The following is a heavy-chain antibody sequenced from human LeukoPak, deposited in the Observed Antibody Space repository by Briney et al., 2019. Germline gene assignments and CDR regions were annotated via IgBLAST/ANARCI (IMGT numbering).Heavy chain of an antibody. J-gene: IGHJ6*02. V-gene: IGHV3-23*01. CDR3: AKMTIGAYYYYYYGMDA. D-gene: IGHD3-16*01. Sequence: GSLRLSCAASGFTFSSYAMSWVRQAPGKGLEWVSAISGSGGSTYYADSVKGRFTISRDNSKNTLYLQMNSLRAEDTAVYYCAKMTIGAYYYYYYGMDAWGQGTTVTVSS. CDR1: GFTFSSYA. CDR2: ISGSGGST.